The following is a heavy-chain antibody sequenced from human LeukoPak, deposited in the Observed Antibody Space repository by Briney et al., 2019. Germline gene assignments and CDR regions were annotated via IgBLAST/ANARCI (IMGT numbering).Heavy chain of an antibody. CDR1: GFTFDDYG. J-gene: IGHJ5*02. CDR3: ARDTYGSGSYYNAPLDH. CDR2: ISSGGSSI. Sequence: PGGSLRLSCAASGFTFDDYGMSWVRQAPGKGLEWVSYISSGGSSIYYADSVKGRFTISRDNAKNSLYLQMNSLRAEDTAVYYCARDTYGSGSYYNAPLDHWGQGTLVTVSS. V-gene: IGHV3-48*01. D-gene: IGHD3-10*01.